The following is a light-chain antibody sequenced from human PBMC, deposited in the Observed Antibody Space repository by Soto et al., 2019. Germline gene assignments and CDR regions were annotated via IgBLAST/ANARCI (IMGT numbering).Light chain of an antibody. CDR2: DAS. CDR3: QQYEPFSGK. CDR1: QSVSGW. J-gene: IGKJ1*01. V-gene: IGKV1-5*01. Sequence: LQMTHASSALAPSVGDRVSGTYLAIQSVSGWLAWYQQKPGEAPKLLLYDASALPRRVPSRFRGRGSGTKFPLSIARLQPDDFATYYCQQYEPFSGKFGPGTKDDIK.